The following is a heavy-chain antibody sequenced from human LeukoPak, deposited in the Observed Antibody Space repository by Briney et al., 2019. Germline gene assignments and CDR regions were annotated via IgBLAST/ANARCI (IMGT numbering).Heavy chain of an antibody. J-gene: IGHJ6*04. CDR1: GYTFTSYS. V-gene: IGHV1-18*04. CDR2: ISAYNGYT. Sequence: ASVKVSCKASGYTFTSYSISWVRQAPGQGLEWMGWISAYNGYTNYAQKLQGRVTMTTDTSTSTAYMELRSLRSDDTAVYYCAVSITMAYYYGMDVWGKGTTVTVSS. CDR3: AVSITMAYYYGMDV. D-gene: IGHD3-10*01.